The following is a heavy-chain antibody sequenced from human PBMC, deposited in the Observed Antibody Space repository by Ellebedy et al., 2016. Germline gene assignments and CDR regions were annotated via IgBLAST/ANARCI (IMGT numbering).Heavy chain of an antibody. D-gene: IGHD2-21*01. CDR2: IRGRAYGGTT. V-gene: IGHV3-49*03. CDR1: GFNFGDYF. Sequence: GESLKISXTGSGFNFGDYFLTWFRQAPGKGLEWVGFIRGRAYGGTTEYAASVKGRFTISRDDSKNIASLQMNSLKTDDTAIYYCTRLTTVDIVDEPGASSFDYWGQGTLVTVSS. J-gene: IGHJ4*02. CDR3: TRLTTVDIVDEPGASSFDY.